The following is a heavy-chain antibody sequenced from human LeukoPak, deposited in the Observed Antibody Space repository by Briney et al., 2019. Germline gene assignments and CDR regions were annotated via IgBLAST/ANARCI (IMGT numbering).Heavy chain of an antibody. CDR1: GSTFSSYW. CDR3: AREVCIGGSCSVFDY. J-gene: IGHJ4*02. D-gene: IGHD2-15*01. Sequence: PGGSLRLSCAASGSTFSSYWMHWVRQAPGKGLVWVSRINSDGSSRTYADSVKGRFTISRDNAKNTLSLQMNSLRTEDTAVYYCAREVCIGGSCSVFDYWGQGTLVTVSS. CDR2: INSDGSSR. V-gene: IGHV3-74*01.